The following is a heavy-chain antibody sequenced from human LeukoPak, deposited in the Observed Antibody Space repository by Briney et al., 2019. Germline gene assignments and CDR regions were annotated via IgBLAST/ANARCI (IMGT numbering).Heavy chain of an antibody. CDR3: TRGGATSSWYWFF. V-gene: IGHV3-7*01. J-gene: IGHJ4*02. CDR2: INKDGSEQ. D-gene: IGHD6-13*01. Sequence: GGSLRLSCAASGFTFSSHWMTWVRQAPGKGQEWVASINKDGSEQYYVDSVKGRFTISRDNAKNSLSLQVSSLRAEDTAVYYCTRGGATSSWYWFFWGQGTLVIVSS. CDR1: GFTFSSHW.